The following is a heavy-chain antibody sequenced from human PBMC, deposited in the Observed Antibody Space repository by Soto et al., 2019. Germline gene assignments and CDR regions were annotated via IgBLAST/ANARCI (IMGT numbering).Heavy chain of an antibody. V-gene: IGHV3-23*01. CDR1: GFTFSSYA. Sequence: GGSLRLSCAASGFTFSSYAMSWVRQAPGKGLEWVSAISGSGGSTYYADSVKGRFTISRDNSKNTLYLQMNSLRAEDTAVYYCAKDNAIFGVVIIPIYGMDVWGQGTTVTVSS. CDR3: AKDNAIFGVVIIPIYGMDV. CDR2: ISGSGGST. D-gene: IGHD3-3*01. J-gene: IGHJ6*02.